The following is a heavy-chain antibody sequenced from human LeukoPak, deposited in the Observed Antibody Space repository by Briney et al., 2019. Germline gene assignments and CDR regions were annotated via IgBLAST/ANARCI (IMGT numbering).Heavy chain of an antibody. J-gene: IGHJ4*02. V-gene: IGHV1-2*02. Sequence: GASVKVSCKASGYTFTGYYMHWVRQAPGQGLEWMGWINPNSGGTNYAQKFQGRVTMTRDTSISTAYMELSRLRSDDTAVYYCARDEGKAWGIAADLLDYWGQGTLATVSS. CDR3: ARDEGKAWGIAADLLDY. CDR2: INPNSGGT. D-gene: IGHD6-13*01. CDR1: GYTFTGYY.